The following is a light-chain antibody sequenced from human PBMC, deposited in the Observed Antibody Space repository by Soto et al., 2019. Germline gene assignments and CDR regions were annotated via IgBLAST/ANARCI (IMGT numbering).Light chain of an antibody. V-gene: IGKV3-11*01. J-gene: IGKJ4*01. CDR2: DAS. CDR1: ESVSRY. Sequence: EIVLTQSPATLSLSPGNRATLSCRASESVSRYLAWYQQKPGQAPRLLIYDASNRATGIPARFSGSGSGTDFPLTITSLEPEDFAVYHCQQRSNWPSTFGGGTKVEIK. CDR3: QQRSNWPST.